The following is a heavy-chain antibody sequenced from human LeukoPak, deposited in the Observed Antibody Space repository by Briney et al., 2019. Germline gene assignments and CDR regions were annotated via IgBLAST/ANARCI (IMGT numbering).Heavy chain of an antibody. CDR3: ARAPPNYYDSSGYLLGYYYGMDV. CDR1: GGSISSYY. CDR2: IYTSGST. Sequence: SETLSLTCTVSGGSISSYYWSWIRQPAGKGLEWIGRIYTSGSTNYNPSLKSRVTMSVDTSKNQFSLKLSSVTAADTAVYYCARAPPNYYDSSGYLLGYYYGMDVWGQGTTVTVSS. V-gene: IGHV4-4*07. J-gene: IGHJ6*02. D-gene: IGHD3-22*01.